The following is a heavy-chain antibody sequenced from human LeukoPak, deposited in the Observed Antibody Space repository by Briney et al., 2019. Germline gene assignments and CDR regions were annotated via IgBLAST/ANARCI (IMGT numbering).Heavy chain of an antibody. CDR1: GGTFSSYT. V-gene: IGHV1-69*04. D-gene: IGHD3-9*01. Sequence: SVKVSRKASGGTFSSYTISWVRQAPGQGLEWMGRIIPILGIANYAQKFQGRVTITADKSTSTAYMELSSLRSEDTAVYYCARDKNYDILTGYYGIMDVWGKGTTVTVSS. J-gene: IGHJ6*03. CDR3: ARDKNYDILTGYYGIMDV. CDR2: IIPILGIA.